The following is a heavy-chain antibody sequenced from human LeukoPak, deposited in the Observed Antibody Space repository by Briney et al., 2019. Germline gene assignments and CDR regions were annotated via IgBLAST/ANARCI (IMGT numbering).Heavy chain of an antibody. J-gene: IGHJ4*02. V-gene: IGHV1-18*01. CDR2: ISVYNGNT. CDR3: ARALRSTPYLVRFDY. CDR1: GYTFTSYG. D-gene: IGHD2-8*02. Sequence: ASVKVSCKASGYTFTSYGISWVRQAPGQGLEWMGWISVYNGNTNYAQKLQGRVTMTTDTSTSTAYMELRSLRSDDTAVYYCARALRSTPYLVRFDYWGQGTLVTVSS.